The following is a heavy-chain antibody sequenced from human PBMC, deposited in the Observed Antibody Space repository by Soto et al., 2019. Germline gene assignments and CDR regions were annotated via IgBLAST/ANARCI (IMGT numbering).Heavy chain of an antibody. Sequence: GGSLRLSCAASGFTVSSNYMSWVRQAPGKGLEWVSVIYSGGSTYYADSVKGRFTISRDNSKNTLYLQMNSLRAEDTAVYYCARDRVRAVRGALYYFDYWGQGTLVTVSS. V-gene: IGHV3-66*01. J-gene: IGHJ4*02. CDR1: GFTVSSNY. CDR3: ARDRVRAVRGALYYFDY. D-gene: IGHD3-10*01. CDR2: IYSGGST.